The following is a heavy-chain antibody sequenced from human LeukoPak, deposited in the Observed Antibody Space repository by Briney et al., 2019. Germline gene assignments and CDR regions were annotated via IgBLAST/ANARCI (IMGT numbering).Heavy chain of an antibody. J-gene: IGHJ4*02. CDR3: ARDNPIAAAVDY. Sequence: PSQTLSLTCTVSGGSISSGSYYWSWIRQPAWKVLEWIGRIYTSGSTNYNPSLKSRVTISVDTSKNQFSLKLSSVTAADTAVYYCARDNPIAAAVDYWGQGTLVTVSS. CDR2: IYTSGST. V-gene: IGHV4-61*02. D-gene: IGHD6-13*01. CDR1: GGSISSGSYY.